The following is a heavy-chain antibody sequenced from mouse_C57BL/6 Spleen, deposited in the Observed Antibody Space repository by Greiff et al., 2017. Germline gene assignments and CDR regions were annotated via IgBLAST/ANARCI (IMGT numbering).Heavy chain of an antibody. CDR2: INPNSGST. Sequence: QVQLQQSGAELVKPGASVKLSCKASGYTFTSYWMHWVKQRPGQGLEWIGMINPNSGSTTYNEKFKSKATLTVDKSYSTAYMQLSSQTSEYSAVYYCARSAGKGYWGQGTTLTVSS. V-gene: IGHV1-64*01. D-gene: IGHD6-1*01. CDR3: ARSAGKGY. CDR1: GYTFTSYW. J-gene: IGHJ2*01.